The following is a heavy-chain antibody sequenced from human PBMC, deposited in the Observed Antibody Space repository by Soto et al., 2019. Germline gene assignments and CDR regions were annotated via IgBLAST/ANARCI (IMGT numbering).Heavy chain of an antibody. CDR1: GYSFTDYG. J-gene: IGHJ5*02. V-gene: IGHV1-18*01. CDR2: MSTYTGDT. D-gene: IGHD3-10*01. CDR3: ARDPGGATGFDP. Sequence: QVRLEQSGSEVKRPGASVKVSCKTYGYSFTDYGISWVRQAPGQGLEWMGWMSTYTGDTNYARKFWGRVTMTTDISASTASMELRSLTSDDPAVYYCARDPGGATGFDPWGQGTPVLVST.